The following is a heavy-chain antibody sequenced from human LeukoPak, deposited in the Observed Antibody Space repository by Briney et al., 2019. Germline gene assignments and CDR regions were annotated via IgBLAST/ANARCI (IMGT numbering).Heavy chain of an antibody. D-gene: IGHD1-26*01. CDR3: ARCYSGSQYFDF. Sequence: GGSLRLSCAASGFTFSTYSMNWVRQAPGKGLEWVAFISSSSSYMYYPDSVKGRFTISRDNAKNSLYLQMNSLRAEDTAVYYCARCYSGSQYFDFWGQGTLVTVSS. V-gene: IGHV3-21*01. J-gene: IGHJ4*02. CDR1: GFTFSTYS. CDR2: ISSSSSYM.